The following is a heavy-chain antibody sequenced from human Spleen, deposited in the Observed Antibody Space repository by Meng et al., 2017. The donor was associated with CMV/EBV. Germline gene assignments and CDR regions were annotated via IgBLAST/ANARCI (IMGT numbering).Heavy chain of an antibody. CDR2: IYSGGST. J-gene: IGHJ6*02. CDR3: AREGGGSYYGMDV. D-gene: IGHD3-16*01. CDR1: GFTFSSYA. Sequence: GESLKISCAASGFTFSSYAMSWVRQAPGKGLEWVSVIYSGGSTYYADSVKGRFTISRDNSKNTLYLQMNSLRAEDTAVYYCAREGGGSYYGMDVWGQGTTVTVSS. V-gene: IGHV3-53*01.